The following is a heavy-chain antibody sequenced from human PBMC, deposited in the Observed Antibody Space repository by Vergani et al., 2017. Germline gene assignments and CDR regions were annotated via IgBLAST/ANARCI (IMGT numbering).Heavy chain of an antibody. J-gene: IGHJ6*03. Sequence: EVQLLVSGGGLVQPGGSLRLSCAASGFTFSSYAMSWVRQAPGKGLEWVSAISGSGGSTYYADSVKGRFTISRDNSKNTLYLQMNSLRAEDTAVYYCAPYPVYGDYGILLDYYYMDVWGKGTTVTVSS. CDR2: ISGSGGST. CDR1: GFTFSSYA. V-gene: IGHV3-23*01. D-gene: IGHD4-17*01. CDR3: APYPVYGDYGILLDYYYMDV.